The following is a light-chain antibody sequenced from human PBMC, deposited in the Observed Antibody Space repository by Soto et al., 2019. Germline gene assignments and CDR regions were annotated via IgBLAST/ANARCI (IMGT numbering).Light chain of an antibody. V-gene: IGKV1-39*01. CDR1: QTISSW. Sequence: IRMTQSPSSLSASTGDRVTITCRASQTISSWLAWYQQKPGKAPKLLIYAASSLQSGVPSRFSGSGSGTDFTLTISSLQPEDFATYYCQQSYSTPWTFGQGTKVDIK. J-gene: IGKJ1*01. CDR3: QQSYSTPWT. CDR2: AAS.